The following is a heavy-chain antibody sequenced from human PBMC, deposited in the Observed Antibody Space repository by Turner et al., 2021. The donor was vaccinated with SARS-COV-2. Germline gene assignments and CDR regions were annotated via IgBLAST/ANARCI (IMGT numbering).Heavy chain of an antibody. D-gene: IGHD3-10*01. Sequence: QVQLVQSGAEVKKPGASVQVSCKASGYTFTGYYMHWVRQAPGQGLEWMGWINPNSGDTNYAQKFQGRVTMTRDTSISTAYMELSRLRSDDTAVYYCATDQFDGMDVWGQGTTVTVSS. J-gene: IGHJ6*02. CDR3: ATDQFDGMDV. CDR2: INPNSGDT. CDR1: GYTFTGYY. V-gene: IGHV1-2*02.